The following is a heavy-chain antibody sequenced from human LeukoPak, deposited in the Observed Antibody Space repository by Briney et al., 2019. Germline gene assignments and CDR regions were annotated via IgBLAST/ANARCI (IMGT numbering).Heavy chain of an antibody. D-gene: IGHD3-3*01. J-gene: IGHJ3*02. CDR1: GGSISSGGYY. CDR3: ARERGGFGVVMKGAFDI. V-gene: IGHV4-31*03. CDR2: IYYSGST. Sequence: SQTLSLTCTVSGGSISSGGYYWSWIRHHPGKGLEWIGYIYYSGSTYYNPSLKSRVTISVDTSKNQFSLKLSSVTAADTAVYYCARERGGFGVVMKGAFDIWGQGTMVTVSS.